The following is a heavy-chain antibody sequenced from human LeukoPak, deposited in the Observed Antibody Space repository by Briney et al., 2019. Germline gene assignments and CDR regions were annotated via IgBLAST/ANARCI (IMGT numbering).Heavy chain of an antibody. D-gene: IGHD2-2*01. J-gene: IGHJ5*02. CDR2: IYHSGST. CDR1: GYSISSGYY. V-gene: IGHV4-38-2*02. Sequence: SETLSLTCSVSGYSISSGYYWVWIRQPPGKGLEWIGSIYHSGSTHYNPSLKSRVTISVDTSKNQFSLKLNPLTAADTAVYYCATAPVPAATSAGRWFDPWGQGTLVTVSS. CDR3: ATAPVPAATSAGRWFDP.